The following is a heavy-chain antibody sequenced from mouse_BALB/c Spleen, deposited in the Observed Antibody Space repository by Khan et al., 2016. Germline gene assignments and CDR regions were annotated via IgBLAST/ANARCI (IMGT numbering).Heavy chain of an antibody. J-gene: IGHJ4*01. V-gene: IGHV1-9*01. CDR2: ILPGSGYS. CDR3: ARAWYSMDY. Sequence: QVQLKQSGAELMKPGASVKISCKATGYTFSNYWIEWVKQRPGHGLEWIGDILPGSGYSNSNENFKGKATFTADASSNTAYMQIISLTSEDSDVYFCARAWYSMDYWGQGTSVTVSS. CDR1: GYTFSNYW.